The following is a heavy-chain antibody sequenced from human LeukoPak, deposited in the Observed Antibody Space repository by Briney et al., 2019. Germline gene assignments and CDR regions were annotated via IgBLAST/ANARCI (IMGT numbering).Heavy chain of an antibody. CDR2: GRSKAYGGTP. CDR1: GFTFGEYA. J-gene: IGHJ4*02. Sequence: PGGSLRLSCTTSGFTFGEYAINWVRQAPGKRLEWVGFGRSKAYGGTPEYAASVKGRFTISRDDPKSIAYLQMHSLKTADTAVYYCTRAVVPAAICPVYWGQGTLVTVSS. D-gene: IGHD2-2*01. V-gene: IGHV3-49*04. CDR3: TRAVVPAAICPVY.